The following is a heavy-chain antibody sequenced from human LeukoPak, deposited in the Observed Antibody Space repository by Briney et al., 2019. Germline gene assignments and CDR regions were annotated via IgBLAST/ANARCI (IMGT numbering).Heavy chain of an antibody. Sequence: SETLSLTCNVSGAFISSYYLSWIRQPAGKGLEWIGRIYTSGSTYYNPSLKSRVTMSVDTSKNQFSLQLSSVTAADTAVYYCARETGYYGSGSRGYFDLWGRGTLVTVSS. CDR2: IYTSGST. D-gene: IGHD3-10*01. V-gene: IGHV4-4*07. CDR1: GAFISSYY. CDR3: ARETGYYGSGSRGYFDL. J-gene: IGHJ2*01.